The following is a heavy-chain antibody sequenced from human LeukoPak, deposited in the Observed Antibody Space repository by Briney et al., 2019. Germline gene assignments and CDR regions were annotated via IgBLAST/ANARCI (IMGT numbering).Heavy chain of an antibody. Sequence: GASVKVSCKASGYTFTGYYMHWVRQAPGQGLEWMGWINPNSGGTNYAQKFQGWVTMTRDTSISTAYMELSRLRSDDTAVHYCARDRITMVRGVQNYYYYYGMDVWGKGTTVTVSS. D-gene: IGHD3-10*01. CDR3: ARDRITMVRGVQNYYYYYGMDV. CDR2: INPNSGGT. V-gene: IGHV1-2*04. J-gene: IGHJ6*04. CDR1: GYTFTGYY.